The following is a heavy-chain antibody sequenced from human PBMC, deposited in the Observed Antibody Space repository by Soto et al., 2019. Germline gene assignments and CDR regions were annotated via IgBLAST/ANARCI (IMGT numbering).Heavy chain of an antibody. CDR2: INHSGST. Sequence: SETLSLTCAVYGGSFSGYYWSWIRQPPGKGLEWIGEINHSGSTNYNPSLKSRVTISVDTSKNQFSLKLSSVTAADTAVYYCARGLSEEGRITFDYWGQGTLVTVSS. CDR1: GGSFSGYY. V-gene: IGHV4-34*01. D-gene: IGHD3-10*01. J-gene: IGHJ4*02. CDR3: ARGLSEEGRITFDY.